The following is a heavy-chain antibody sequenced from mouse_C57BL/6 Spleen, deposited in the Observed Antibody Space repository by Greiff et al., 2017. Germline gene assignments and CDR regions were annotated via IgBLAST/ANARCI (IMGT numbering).Heavy chain of an antibody. D-gene: IGHD2-4*01. Sequence: EVQRVESGGYLVKPGGSLKLSCAASGFTFSSYGMSWVRQTPDKRLEWVATISSGGIYTYYPDSVKGRFTISRDNAKNTLYLQMSSRKSEDTAMYYCARRGSSTMITTAYYVDYWGQGTTRTVSS. V-gene: IGHV5-6*01. CDR1: GFTFSSYG. CDR3: ARRGSSTMITTAYYVDY. J-gene: IGHJ2*01. CDR2: ISSGGIYT.